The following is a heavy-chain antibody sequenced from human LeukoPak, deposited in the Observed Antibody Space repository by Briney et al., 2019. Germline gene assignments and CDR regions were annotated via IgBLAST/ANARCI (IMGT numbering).Heavy chain of an antibody. CDR2: IYYSGST. CDR3: ARMAYCGGDCYSSDFDY. CDR1: GGSISSYY. D-gene: IGHD2-21*02. Sequence: SETLSLTCTVSGGSISSYYWSWIRQPPGKGPEWIGYIYYSGSTNYNPSLKSRVTISVDTSKNQFSLKLSSVTAADTAVYYCARMAYCGGDCYSSDFDYWRQGTLVTGSS. J-gene: IGHJ4*02. V-gene: IGHV4-59*08.